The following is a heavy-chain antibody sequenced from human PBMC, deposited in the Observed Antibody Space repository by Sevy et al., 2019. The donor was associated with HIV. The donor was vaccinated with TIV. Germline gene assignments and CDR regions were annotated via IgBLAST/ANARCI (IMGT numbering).Heavy chain of an antibody. V-gene: IGHV3-30-3*01. CDR3: ARDEPGS. Sequence: GSLRLSCAASGFTFSSYAIHWVRQAPGKGLGWVAVISYDGSNKYYADSVKGRFTISRDNSKNTLYLQMNSLRVEDTAVYYCARDEPGSWGQGTLVTVSS. CDR1: GFTFSSYA. CDR2: ISYDGSNK. J-gene: IGHJ4*02.